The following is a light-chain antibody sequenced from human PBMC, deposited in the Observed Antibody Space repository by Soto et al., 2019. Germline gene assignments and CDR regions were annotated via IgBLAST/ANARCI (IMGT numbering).Light chain of an antibody. CDR1: SSDVETFTR. CDR3: SLRTVKNTRV. CDR2: EVN. V-gene: IGLV2-18*01. Sequence: QSVLTQPPSVSGSPGQSVTISCTATSSDVETFTRVSWYQQPPGTAPKLIIYEVNNRPSGVPDRFSGSQSGNTASLTISGLQAEDEADYYCSLRTVKNTRVFGGGTKVTVL. J-gene: IGLJ3*02.